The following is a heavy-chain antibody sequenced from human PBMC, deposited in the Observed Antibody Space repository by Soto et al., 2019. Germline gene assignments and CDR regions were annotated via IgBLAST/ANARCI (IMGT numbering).Heavy chain of an antibody. CDR1: GGSLSSSSSY. Sequence: QLQLQESGPGLVKPSETLSLTCTVSGGSLSSSSSYWGWIRQPPGKGLEWIGSMSYSGSTYHNPPLNSRVTLSVDTSQSRFSLKLTSVTAADTAVYYCARHRVPSVYDPIPGCFDSWGQGILVTASS. J-gene: IGHJ4*02. D-gene: IGHD5-12*01. CDR2: MSYSGST. CDR3: ARHRVPSVYDPIPGCFDS. V-gene: IGHV4-39*01.